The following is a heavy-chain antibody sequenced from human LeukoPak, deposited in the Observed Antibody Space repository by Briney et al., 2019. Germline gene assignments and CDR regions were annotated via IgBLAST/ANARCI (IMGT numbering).Heavy chain of an antibody. V-gene: IGHV3-15*01. CDR2: IKSKTDGGTT. CDR3: TNPWYSSSWYWWFDP. D-gene: IGHD6-13*01. J-gene: IGHJ5*02. Sequence: GGSLRLSCAASGFTFSNAWMSWVRQAPGKGLEWVGRIKSKTDGGTTDYAAPVKGRFTISRDDSKNTLYLQMNSLKTQATAVYYCTNPWYSSSWYWWFDPWGQGTLVTVSS. CDR1: GFTFSNAW.